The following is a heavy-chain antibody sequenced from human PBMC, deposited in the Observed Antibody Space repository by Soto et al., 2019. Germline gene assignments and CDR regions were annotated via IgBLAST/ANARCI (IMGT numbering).Heavy chain of an antibody. J-gene: IGHJ6*03. Sequence: GGSLRLSCAASGFTFSDYYMSWIRQAPGKGLEWVSYISSSGSTIYYADSVKGRFTISRDNAKNSLYLQMNSLRAEDTAVYYCAREVQSYSNYEPYYYYYYMDVWGKGTTVTVSS. CDR2: ISSSGSTI. CDR3: AREVQSYSNYEPYYYYYYMDV. V-gene: IGHV3-11*01. CDR1: GFTFSDYY. D-gene: IGHD4-4*01.